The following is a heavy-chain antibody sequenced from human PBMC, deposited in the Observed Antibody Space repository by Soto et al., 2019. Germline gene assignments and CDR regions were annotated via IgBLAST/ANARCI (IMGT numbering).Heavy chain of an antibody. V-gene: IGHV3-74*01. J-gene: IGHJ4*02. D-gene: IGHD3-22*01. CDR1: GFTFSSYW. CDR3: ARRGSDYYHPIDY. Sequence: GGSLRLSCAASGFTFSSYWMHWVRQAPGKGLVWVSRINSDGSTTSYADSVKGRFTISRDNAKNTLYLQMNSLRAEDTAVYYCARRGSDYYHPIDYWGQGTLVTVSS. CDR2: INSDGSTT.